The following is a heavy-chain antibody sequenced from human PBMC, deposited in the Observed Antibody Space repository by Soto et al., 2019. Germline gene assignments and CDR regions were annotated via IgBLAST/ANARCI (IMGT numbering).Heavy chain of an antibody. J-gene: IGHJ4*02. V-gene: IGHV3-74*01. Sequence: GGSLRLSCAASGFTFSSYWMHWVRQAPGKGLVWVSRINSDGSSTSYADSGKGRFTISRDKAKNTLYLQMNSLRAEDTAVYYCARSYDIVVVPAASFDYWGQGTLVTVSS. D-gene: IGHD2-2*01. CDR3: ARSYDIVVVPAASFDY. CDR1: GFTFSSYW. CDR2: INSDGSST.